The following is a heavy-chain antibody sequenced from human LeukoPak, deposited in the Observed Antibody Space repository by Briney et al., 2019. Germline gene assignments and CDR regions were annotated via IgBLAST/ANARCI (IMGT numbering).Heavy chain of an antibody. Sequence: GGSLRLSCAASGFTFRSYGMHWVRQAPGKGLEWVAVMWYDGRKKDYADSVKGRFIISRDNSKNTVYLQMNSLRADDTAVYYCARDPTTVTTGVLGYWGQGTLVTVSS. CDR2: MWYDGRKK. CDR1: GFTFRSYG. J-gene: IGHJ4*01. CDR3: ARDPTTVTTGVLGY. D-gene: IGHD4-17*01. V-gene: IGHV3-33*01.